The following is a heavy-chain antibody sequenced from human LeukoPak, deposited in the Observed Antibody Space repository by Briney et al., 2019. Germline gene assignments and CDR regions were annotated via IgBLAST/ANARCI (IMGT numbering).Heavy chain of an antibody. D-gene: IGHD2-21*02. Sequence: SVKVSCKASGGTFSSSAMQWVRQARGQRLEWIGWIVVGSGNTNYAQKFQERVTITRDMSTSTAYMELSSLRSEDTAVYYCAADIVVVTATRDLDAFDIWGQGTLVTVSS. J-gene: IGHJ3*02. CDR1: GGTFSSSA. CDR3: AADIVVVTATRDLDAFDI. CDR2: IVVGSGNT. V-gene: IGHV1-58*02.